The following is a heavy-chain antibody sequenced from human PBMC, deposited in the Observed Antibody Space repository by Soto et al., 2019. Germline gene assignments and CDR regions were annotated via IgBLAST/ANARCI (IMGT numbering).Heavy chain of an antibody. J-gene: IGHJ4*02. CDR2: INPNSGDT. CDR1: GSTFTGYY. CDR3: ARGPYYYDRSGYFSLDY. Sequence: GASVKVSCKASGSTFTGYYMHWVRQAPGQGLEWMGWINPNSGDTNYAQKFQGRVTMTRDTSISTAYMELSGLRSDDTAVYYCARGPYYYDRSGYFSLDYWGQGTPVTVSS. V-gene: IGHV1-2*02. D-gene: IGHD3-22*01.